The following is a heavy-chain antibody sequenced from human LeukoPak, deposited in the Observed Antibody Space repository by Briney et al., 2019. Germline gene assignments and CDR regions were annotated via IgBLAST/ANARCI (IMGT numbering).Heavy chain of an antibody. CDR1: GYTFTSYG. V-gene: IGHV1-18*01. J-gene: IGHJ3*02. CDR2: ISAYNGNT. Sequence: ASVKVSCKASGYTFTSYGISWVRQAPGQGLEWMGWISAYNGNTNYAQKFQGRVTITADKSTSTAYMELSSLRSEDTAVYYCARGQGTTVVTGNWDDAFDIWGQGTMVTVSS. CDR3: ARGQGTTVVTGNWDDAFDI. D-gene: IGHD4-23*01.